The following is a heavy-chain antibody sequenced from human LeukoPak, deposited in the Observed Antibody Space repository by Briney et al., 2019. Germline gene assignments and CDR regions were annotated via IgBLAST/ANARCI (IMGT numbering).Heavy chain of an antibody. V-gene: IGHV1-18*01. CDR2: ISAYNGNT. Sequence: ASVKVSCKPSGYTFTNYGISWVRQAPGQGLEWMGWISAYNGNTNYEQKFQGRVTMTTDTMTTDTSTSTAYMELRSLRSDDTAVYYCARVTEMATRGDWFDPWGQGTLVTVSS. J-gene: IGHJ5*02. CDR1: GYTFTNYG. D-gene: IGHD5-24*01. CDR3: ARVTEMATRGDWFDP.